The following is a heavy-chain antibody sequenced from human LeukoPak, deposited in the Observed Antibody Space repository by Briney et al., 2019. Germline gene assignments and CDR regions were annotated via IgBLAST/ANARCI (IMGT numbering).Heavy chain of an antibody. CDR3: ARGVYSSGWFLST. J-gene: IGHJ4*02. Sequence: GGSLRLSCAVSGFTFSTYSMTWVRQAPGKGLEWVSYISSSSSSIYYADSVKGRYTISRDSSKNTLYLQMNSLRVEDTAVYYCARGVYSSGWFLSTWGQGTLVTVSS. CDR2: ISSSSSSI. V-gene: IGHV3-48*01. D-gene: IGHD6-19*01. CDR1: GFTFSTYS.